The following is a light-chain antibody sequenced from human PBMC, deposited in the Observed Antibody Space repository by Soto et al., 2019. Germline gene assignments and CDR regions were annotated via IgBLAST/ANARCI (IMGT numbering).Light chain of an antibody. CDR1: QGSSNY. CDR3: QRYNTPPRT. V-gene: IGKV1-27*01. Sequence: DSQMTQSPSSLSASVGDSVNITCRASQGSSNYLAWYQQKPVKGPKLLIYAAYTLKSGVPSRFSGSGSGTDFTLTLSSLQAEEVANSYCQRYNTPPRTFGQGNKVEIK. CDR2: AAY. J-gene: IGKJ1*01.